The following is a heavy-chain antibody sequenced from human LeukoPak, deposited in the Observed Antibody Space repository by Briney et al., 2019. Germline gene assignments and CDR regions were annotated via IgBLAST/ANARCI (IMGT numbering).Heavy chain of an antibody. CDR2: INHSGSS. J-gene: IGHJ1*01. CDR1: GGSFSGYY. CDR3: ARGEDGDYYFQH. Sequence: SETLSLTCAVYGGSFSGYYWSWIRQPPGKGLEWIGEINHSGSSNYNPSPKSRVTISVDTSKNQFSLKLSSVTAADTAVYYCARGEDGDYYFQHWGQGTLVTVSS. D-gene: IGHD4-17*01. V-gene: IGHV4-34*01.